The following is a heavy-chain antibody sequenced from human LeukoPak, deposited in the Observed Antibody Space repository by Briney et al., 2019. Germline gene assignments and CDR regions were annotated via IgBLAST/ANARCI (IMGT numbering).Heavy chain of an antibody. V-gene: IGHV4-34*01. CDR2: INHSGST. CDR1: GGSFSGYY. Sequence: SETLSLTCAVYGGSFSGYYWSWIRQPPGKGLEWIGEINHSGSTNYNPSLKSRVTISVDMPNNQFSLRLNSVTAADTALYYCVKGRDGYDIWGQGTMVTVSS. CDR3: VKGRDGYDI. J-gene: IGHJ3*02.